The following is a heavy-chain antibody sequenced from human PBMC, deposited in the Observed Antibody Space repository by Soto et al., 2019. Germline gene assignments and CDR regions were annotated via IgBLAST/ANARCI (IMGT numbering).Heavy chain of an antibody. CDR3: ARDHYVWGSYRYFDY. V-gene: IGHV3-33*01. J-gene: IGHJ4*02. Sequence: QVQLVESGGGVVQPGRSLRLSCAASGFTFSSCGMHWVRQAPGKGLEWVAVIWYDGSNKYYADSVKGRFTISRDNSKNTLYLQMNSLRAEDTAVYYCARDHYVWGSYRYFDYWGQGTLVTVSS. D-gene: IGHD3-16*02. CDR1: GFTFSSCG. CDR2: IWYDGSNK.